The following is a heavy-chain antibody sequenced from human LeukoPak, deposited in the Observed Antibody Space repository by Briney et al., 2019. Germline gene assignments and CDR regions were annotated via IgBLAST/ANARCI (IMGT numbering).Heavy chain of an antibody. CDR2: INHSGST. V-gene: IGHV4-34*01. Sequence: SETLSLTCAVYGGSFSGYYRSWIRQPPGKGLEWIGEINHSGSTNYNPSLKSRVTISVDTSKNQFSLKLSSVTAADTAVYYCARGRQWLVYWGQGTLVTVSS. D-gene: IGHD6-19*01. CDR1: GGSFSGYY. CDR3: ARGRQWLVY. J-gene: IGHJ4*02.